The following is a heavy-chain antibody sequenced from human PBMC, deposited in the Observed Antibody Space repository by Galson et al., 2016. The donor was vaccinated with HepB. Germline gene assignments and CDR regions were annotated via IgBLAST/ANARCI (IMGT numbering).Heavy chain of an antibody. CDR3: TRVHREGIAAAGFQI. V-gene: IGHV3-15*01. Sequence: SLRLSCAASGFTFSNAWMSWVRQAPGKGLEWVGRIKSRTDGGTTDYAAPVKGRFTISRDDSKNTLYLQMNSLKTEDTALYYCTRVHREGIAAAGFQIWGQGTLVTVSS. CDR2: IKSRTDGGTT. CDR1: GFTFSNAW. J-gene: IGHJ4*02. D-gene: IGHD6-13*01.